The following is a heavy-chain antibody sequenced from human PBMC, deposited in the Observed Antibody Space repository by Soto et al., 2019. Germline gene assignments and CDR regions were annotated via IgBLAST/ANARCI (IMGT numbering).Heavy chain of an antibody. D-gene: IGHD2-2*02. Sequence: LRVPCRGAGCNFVGYCVSWVRQMRGKGREWLGWIDPSVPYTNYSPSLQGHVPISADKSISTAYLQWSSLKASDTAMYYCASILNYCSSTSCYILSYYYGMDVWGQGTTVTVSS. V-gene: IGHV5-10-1*01. J-gene: IGHJ6*02. CDR1: GCNFVGYC. CDR2: IDPSVPYT. CDR3: ASILNYCSSTSCYILSYYYGMDV.